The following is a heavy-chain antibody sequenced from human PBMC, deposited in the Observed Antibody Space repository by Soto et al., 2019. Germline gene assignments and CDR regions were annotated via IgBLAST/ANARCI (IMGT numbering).Heavy chain of an antibody. CDR2: IYYSGST. CDR3: ARVRSSGWYFHFDY. D-gene: IGHD6-19*01. Sequence: SETLSLTXTVSGGSISSYYWSWIRQPPGKGLEWIGYIYYSGSTNYNPSLKSRVTISVDTSKNQFSLKLSSVTAADTAVYYCARVRSSGWYFHFDYWGQGTLVTVSS. CDR1: GGSISSYY. V-gene: IGHV4-59*01. J-gene: IGHJ4*02.